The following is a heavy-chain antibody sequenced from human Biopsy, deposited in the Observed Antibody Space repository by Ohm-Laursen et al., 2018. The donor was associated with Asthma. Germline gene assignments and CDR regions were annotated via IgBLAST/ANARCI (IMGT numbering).Heavy chain of an antibody. V-gene: IGHV4-30-4*01. CDR3: ARASVAASSNWFDP. Sequence: TLSLTCTVGGAYIGSRDHHWSWIRQSPGTGLEWFGFIHYSGSTSYNPSLKGGVTISVDTSKNQFSLKLGSVTAADTAVYYCARASVAASSNWFDPWGQGTLVTVSS. CDR1: GAYIGSRDHH. J-gene: IGHJ5*02. D-gene: IGHD6-19*01. CDR2: IHYSGST.